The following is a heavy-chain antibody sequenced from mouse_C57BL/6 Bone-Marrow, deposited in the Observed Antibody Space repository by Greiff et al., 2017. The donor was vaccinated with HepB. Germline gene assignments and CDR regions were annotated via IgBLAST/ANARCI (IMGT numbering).Heavy chain of an antibody. CDR3: VRHGGYYGSSRAMDY. D-gene: IGHD1-1*01. V-gene: IGHV10-1*01. J-gene: IGHJ4*01. CDR1: GFSFNTYA. Sequence: EVQGVESGGGLVQPKGSLKLSCAASGFSFNTYAMNWVRQAPGKGLEWVARIRSKSNNYATYYADSVKDRFTISRDDSESMLYLQMNNLKTEDTAMYYCVRHGGYYGSSRAMDYWGQGTSVTVSS. CDR2: IRSKSNNYAT.